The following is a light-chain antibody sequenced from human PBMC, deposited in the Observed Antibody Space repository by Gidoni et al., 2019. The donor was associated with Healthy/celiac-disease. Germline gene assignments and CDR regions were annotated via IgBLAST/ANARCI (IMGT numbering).Light chain of an antibody. CDR3: QQYDNLPTFT. Sequence: DIQMTQSPSSLSASVGDRVTITCQASQDISNYLNWYQQKPGKAPKLLIYDASNLETGVPSSFSGSGSGTDFTFTISSLQPEDIATYYCQQYDNLPTFTFGPGTKVDIK. CDR1: QDISNY. CDR2: DAS. V-gene: IGKV1-33*01. J-gene: IGKJ3*01.